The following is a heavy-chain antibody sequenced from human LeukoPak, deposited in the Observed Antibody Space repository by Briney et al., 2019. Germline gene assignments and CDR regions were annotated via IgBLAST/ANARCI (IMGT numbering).Heavy chain of an antibody. CDR1: GFTFSSYA. CDR3: AKDGLWNDGTFDY. CDR2: ISGSCGST. Sequence: GGSLRLSCAASGFTFSSYAMSWVREAPGKGLGWVSAISGSCGSTYYADSVKGRFTISRDNSKDTLYLQMNSLRAEDTAVYYCAKDGLWNDGTFDYWGQETLVTVSS. J-gene: IGHJ4*02. V-gene: IGHV3-23*01. D-gene: IGHD1-1*01.